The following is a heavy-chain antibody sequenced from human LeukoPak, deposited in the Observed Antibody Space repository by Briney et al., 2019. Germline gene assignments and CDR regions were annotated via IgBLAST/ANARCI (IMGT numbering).Heavy chain of an antibody. Sequence: GRSRTLACTAAVVKFSSYGMRCVRHAPKKGLEWVAVISYDGSNKYYEDSVKGRFTISRGNSKNTLYLQMNSLRAEDTAVYYCAKDFPGGSYEDDVFGIWGQGTMVTVSS. CDR1: VVKFSSYG. D-gene: IGHD1-26*01. CDR3: AKDFPGGSYEDDVFGI. J-gene: IGHJ3*02. V-gene: IGHV3-30*18. CDR2: ISYDGSNK.